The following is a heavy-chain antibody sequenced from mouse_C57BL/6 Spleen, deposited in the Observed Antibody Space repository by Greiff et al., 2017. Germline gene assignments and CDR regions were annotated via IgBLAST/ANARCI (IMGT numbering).Heavy chain of an antibody. V-gene: IGHV1-5*01. CDR1: GYTFTSYW. Sequence: EVQVVESGTVLARPGASVKMSCKTSGYTFTSYWMHWVKQRPGQGLEWIGAIYPGNSDTSYNQKFKGKAKLTAVTSASTAYMELSSLTNADSAVYYCTRLVYYAHERYFDVWGTGTTVTVSS. D-gene: IGHD2-2*01. CDR2: IYPGNSDT. J-gene: IGHJ1*03. CDR3: TRLVYYAHERYFDV.